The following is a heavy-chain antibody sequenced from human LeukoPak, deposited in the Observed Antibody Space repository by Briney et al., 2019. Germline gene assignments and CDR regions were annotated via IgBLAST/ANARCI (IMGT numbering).Heavy chain of an antibody. CDR2: IYYSGST. CDR1: GGSISSSSYY. CDR3: ARDENYSSSWYA. V-gene: IGHV4-39*07. D-gene: IGHD6-13*01. J-gene: IGHJ5*02. Sequence: SETLSLTCTVSGGSISSSSYYWGWIRQPPGKGLEWIGSIYYSGSTYYNPSLKSRVTISVDTSKNQFSLKLSSVTAADTAVYYCARDENYSSSWYAWGQGTLVTVSS.